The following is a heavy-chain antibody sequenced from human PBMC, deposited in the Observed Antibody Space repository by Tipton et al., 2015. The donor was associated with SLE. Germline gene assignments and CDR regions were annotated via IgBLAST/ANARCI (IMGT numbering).Heavy chain of an antibody. Sequence: QSGAEVKKPGASVKVSCKASGYHFTTYSISWVRQAPGQGLEWMGWVSAYNDNTNYAQKFQDRVTMTTDTSTSTAYMELRSLRSDDTAAYFCARIYGHYVLGYWGQGTLVTVSS. CDR2: VSAYNDNT. CDR1: GYHFTTYS. V-gene: IGHV1-18*01. CDR3: ARIYGHYVLGY. J-gene: IGHJ4*02. D-gene: IGHD4-17*01.